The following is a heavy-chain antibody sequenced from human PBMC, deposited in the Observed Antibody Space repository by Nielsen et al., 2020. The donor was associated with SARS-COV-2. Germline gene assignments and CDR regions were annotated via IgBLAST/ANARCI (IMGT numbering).Heavy chain of an antibody. D-gene: IGHD3-22*01. J-gene: IGHJ6*02. CDR2: ISSSGSTI. CDR3: ARDLDYYDSSGYYPHYGMDV. CDR1: GFTFSSYE. Sequence: GESLKISCAASGFTFSSYEMNWVRQAPGKGLEWVSYISSSGSTIYYADSVKGRFTISRDNAKNSLYLQMNSLRAEDTAVYYCARDLDYYDSSGYYPHYGMDVWGQGTTVTVSS. V-gene: IGHV3-48*03.